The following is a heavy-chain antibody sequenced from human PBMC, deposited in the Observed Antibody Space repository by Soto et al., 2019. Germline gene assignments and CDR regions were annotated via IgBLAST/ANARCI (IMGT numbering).Heavy chain of an antibody. CDR2: ISSSSSYI. D-gene: IGHD2-2*01. CDR1: GFTFSSYS. CDR3: ARDWEYCSSTSCYQTVYYYYGMDV. J-gene: IGHJ6*02. Sequence: PGGSLRLSCAASGFTFSSYSMNWVRRAPGKGLEWVSSISSSSSYIYYADSVKGRFTISRDNAKNSLYLQMNSLRAEDTAVYYCARDWEYCSSTSCYQTVYYYYGMDVWGQGTTVTVSS. V-gene: IGHV3-21*01.